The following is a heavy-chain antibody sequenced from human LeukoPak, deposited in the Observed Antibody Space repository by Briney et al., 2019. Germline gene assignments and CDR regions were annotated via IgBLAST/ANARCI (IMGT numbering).Heavy chain of an antibody. CDR1: GGSFSGYY. CDR2: INHSGST. D-gene: IGHD2-2*01. Sequence: SETLSLTCAVYGGSFSGYYWSWIRQPPGKGLEWIGEINHSGSTNYNPSLKSRVTISVDRSKNQFSLKLSSVTAADTAAYYCARALVVGDATRKYYYYMDVWGKGTTVTVSS. CDR3: ARALVVGDATRKYYYYMDV. V-gene: IGHV4-34*01. J-gene: IGHJ6*03.